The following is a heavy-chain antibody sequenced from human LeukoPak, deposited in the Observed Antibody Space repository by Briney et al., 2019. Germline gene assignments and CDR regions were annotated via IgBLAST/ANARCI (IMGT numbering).Heavy chain of an antibody. Sequence: ETLSLTCAVYGGSFSGYYWSWIRQAPGKGLEWVSSISSSSYIYYADSVKGRFTISRDNAKNSLYLQMNSLRAEDTAVYYCARDSAYGDYVDYWGQGTLVTVSS. CDR3: ARDSAYGDYVDY. V-gene: IGHV3-69-1*01. CDR1: GGSFSGYY. CDR2: ISSSSYI. J-gene: IGHJ4*02. D-gene: IGHD4-17*01.